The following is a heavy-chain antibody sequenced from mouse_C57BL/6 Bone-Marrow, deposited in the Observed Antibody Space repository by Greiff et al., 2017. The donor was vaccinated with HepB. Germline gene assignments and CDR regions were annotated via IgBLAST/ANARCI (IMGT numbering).Heavy chain of an antibody. J-gene: IGHJ2*01. D-gene: IGHD4-1*01. CDR3: ARGGALTGENYFDY. Sequence: EVQVVESGGGLVKPGGSLKLSCAASGFTFSSYTMSWVRQTPEKRLEWVATISGGGGNTYYPDSVKGRFTISRDNAKNTLYLQMSSLRSEDTALYYCARGGALTGENYFDYWGQGTTLTVSS. CDR1: GFTFSSYT. CDR2: ISGGGGNT. V-gene: IGHV5-9*01.